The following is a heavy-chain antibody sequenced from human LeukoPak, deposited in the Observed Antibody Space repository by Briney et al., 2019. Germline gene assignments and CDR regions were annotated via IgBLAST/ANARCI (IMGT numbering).Heavy chain of an antibody. Sequence: KSSETLSLTCTVSGGSISSGGYYWSWIRQPPGKGLEWIGYIYHSGSTYYNPSVKSRVTISIDTSKNQFSLELSSVTATDTAVYFCATNRVGTYDRPFDIWGQGTMVTVSS. V-gene: IGHV4-30-2*01. D-gene: IGHD1-26*01. CDR2: IYHSGST. CDR3: ATNRVGTYDRPFDI. CDR1: GGSISSGGYY. J-gene: IGHJ3*02.